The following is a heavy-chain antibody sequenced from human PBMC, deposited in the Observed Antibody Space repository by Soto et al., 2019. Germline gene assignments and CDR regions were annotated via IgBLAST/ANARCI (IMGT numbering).Heavy chain of an antibody. CDR3: ARHIVLMVYAIFSGVDGMDV. V-gene: IGHV4-34*01. Sequence: SEILSLTCAVYGGSFSGYYWSWIRQPPGKGLEWIGEINHSGSTNYNPSLKSRVTISVDTSKTQFPPKLRSVTAADTAVYYCARHIVLMVYAIFSGVDGMDVWGQGTTVTVSS. D-gene: IGHD2-8*01. CDR1: GGSFSGYY. CDR2: INHSGST. J-gene: IGHJ6*02.